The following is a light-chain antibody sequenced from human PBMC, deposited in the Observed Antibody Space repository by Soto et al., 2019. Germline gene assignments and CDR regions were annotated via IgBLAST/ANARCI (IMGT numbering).Light chain of an antibody. CDR2: RAS. CDR1: QSISSN. Sequence: MMTQCPATLSVSRGERATLSCSASQSISSNLAWYQQKLGQAPRLFIFRASSRATGVPARFSGSGSGTEFNMTIISLQSEDFAVYYCQQYGSSPSWTFGQGTKVDIK. J-gene: IGKJ1*01. V-gene: IGKV3-15*01. CDR3: QQYGSSPSWT.